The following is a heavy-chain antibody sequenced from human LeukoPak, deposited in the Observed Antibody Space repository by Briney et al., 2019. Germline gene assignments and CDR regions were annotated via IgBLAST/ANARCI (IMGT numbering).Heavy chain of an antibody. J-gene: IGHJ4*02. CDR2: ISGSDGST. D-gene: IGHD6-19*01. V-gene: IGHV3-23*01. CDR3: AKGMFGSGWYGDDY. Sequence: QPGGSLRLSCAASGFTFSSYAMSWVRQAPGKGLEWVSAISGSDGSTYYADSVKGRFTISRDNSKNTLYLQMNSLRAEDTAVYYCAKGMFGSGWYGDDYWGQGTLVTVSS. CDR1: GFTFSSYA.